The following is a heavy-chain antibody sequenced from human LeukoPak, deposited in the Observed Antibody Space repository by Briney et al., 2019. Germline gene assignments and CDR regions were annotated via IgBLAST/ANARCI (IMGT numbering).Heavy chain of an antibody. CDR3: AKELGKTVDRGVAPGGDY. Sequence: PGGSLRLSCAASGFTFSSYGMHWVRQAPGKGLEWVAFIRYDGSNKYYADSVKGRFTISRDNSKNTLYLQMNSLRAEDTAVYYCAKELGKTVDRGVAPGGDYWGQGTLVTVSS. J-gene: IGHJ4*02. D-gene: IGHD3-10*01. CDR1: GFTFSSYG. V-gene: IGHV3-30*02. CDR2: IRYDGSNK.